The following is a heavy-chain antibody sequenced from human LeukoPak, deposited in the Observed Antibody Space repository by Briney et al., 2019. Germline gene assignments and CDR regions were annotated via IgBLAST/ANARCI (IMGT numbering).Heavy chain of an antibody. Sequence: ASVKVSCKASGYTFTGYYMHWVRQAPGQGLEWMGWITPNSDGTSYAQKFQGRVTLTRDTSISTAYMELSRLTSDDTGEYYCARATHSGAFDIWGQGTMVTVSS. J-gene: IGHJ3*02. CDR3: ARATHSGAFDI. CDR1: GYTFTGYY. D-gene: IGHD1-26*01. CDR2: ITPNSDGT. V-gene: IGHV1-2*02.